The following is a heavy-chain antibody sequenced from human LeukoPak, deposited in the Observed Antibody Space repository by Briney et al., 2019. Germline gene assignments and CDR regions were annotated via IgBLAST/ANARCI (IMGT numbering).Heavy chain of an antibody. Sequence: SETLSLTCTVSGGSISSGDYYWSWIRQPPGKGLEWIGYIYYSGSTYYNPSLKSRVTISVDTSKNQFSLKLSSVTAADTAVYYCARVRGYSYGYNWFDPWGQGTLVTVSS. CDR1: GGSISSGDYY. CDR2: IYYSGST. D-gene: IGHD5-18*01. V-gene: IGHV4-30-4*08. CDR3: ARVRGYSYGYNWFDP. J-gene: IGHJ5*02.